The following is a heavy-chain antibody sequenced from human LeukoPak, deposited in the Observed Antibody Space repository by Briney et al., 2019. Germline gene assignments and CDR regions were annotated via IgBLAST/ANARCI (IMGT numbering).Heavy chain of an antibody. V-gene: IGHV4-4*07. D-gene: IGHD3-3*01. CDR1: GDSISYFY. J-gene: IGHJ6*03. CDR3: AKAPPKEHDFWSGYYNYMDV. Sequence: PSETLSLTCSVSGDSISYFYWSWIRQAAGKGLEWIGRIYNSGSTDYNASLKSRVTMSVDTSKNQFSLKLGSVTAADTAVYYCAKAPPKEHDFWSGYYNYMDVWGKGTTVTVSS. CDR2: IYNSGST.